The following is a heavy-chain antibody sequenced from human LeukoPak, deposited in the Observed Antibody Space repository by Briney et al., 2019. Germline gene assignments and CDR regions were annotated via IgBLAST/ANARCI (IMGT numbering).Heavy chain of an antibody. CDR3: ARGIIAGPTKGPNFDY. CDR2: IYYSGST. J-gene: IGHJ4*02. V-gene: IGHV4-31*03. Sequence: PSQTLSLTCTVSGGSISSGGYYWSWIRQHPGKGLEWIGYIYYSGSTYYNPSLKSRVTISVDTSKNQFSLKLSSVTAADTAVYYCARGIIAGPTKGPNFDYWGQGTLVTVSS. D-gene: IGHD6-13*01. CDR1: GGSISSGGYY.